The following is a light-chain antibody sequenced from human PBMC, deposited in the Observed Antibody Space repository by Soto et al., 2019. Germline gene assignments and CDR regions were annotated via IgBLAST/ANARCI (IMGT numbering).Light chain of an antibody. CDR3: QQSYGTPLT. J-gene: IGKJ4*01. CDR1: QSISNY. V-gene: IGKV1-39*01. CDR2: AAS. Sequence: MTQSPLSLSASVGDRVTITCRASQSISNYLNWYQHKPGKVPKLLIYAASSLQSGVPTRFSGSRSGTDFTLTINSLQPEDFATYYCQQSYGTPLTFGGGTKIEIK.